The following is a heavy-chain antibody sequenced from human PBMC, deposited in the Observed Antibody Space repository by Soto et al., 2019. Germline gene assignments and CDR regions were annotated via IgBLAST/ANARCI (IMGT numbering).Heavy chain of an antibody. CDR3: ARGAYYYGSGSYYPRPPYYYYYYGMDV. D-gene: IGHD3-10*01. J-gene: IGHJ6*02. CDR1: GGSISSSSYY. Sequence: SETLSLTCTVSGGSISSSSYYWGWIRQPPGKGLEWIGSIYYSGSTYYNPSLKSRVTISVDTSKNQSSLKLSSVTAADTAVYYCARGAYYYGSGSYYPRPPYYYYYYGMDVWGQGTTVTVSS. CDR2: IYYSGST. V-gene: IGHV4-39*01.